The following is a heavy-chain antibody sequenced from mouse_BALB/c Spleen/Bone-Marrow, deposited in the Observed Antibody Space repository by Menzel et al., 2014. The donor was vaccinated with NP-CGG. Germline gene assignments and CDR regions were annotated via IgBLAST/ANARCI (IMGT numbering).Heavy chain of an antibody. J-gene: IGHJ2*01. V-gene: IGHV1-80*01. CDR2: IYPGDDDT. CDR1: GYAFSIYW. CDR3: ARVGISIDN. D-gene: IGHD3-1*01. Sequence: QVQLQQSGAELVRPGSSVKISCKASGYAFSIYWMNWVKQRPGQGLEWIGQIYPGDDDTDYNGKFKGKATLTADRSSSTAYMQLNSLTSEDSAVYFYARVGISIDNWGQGTTLTGTS.